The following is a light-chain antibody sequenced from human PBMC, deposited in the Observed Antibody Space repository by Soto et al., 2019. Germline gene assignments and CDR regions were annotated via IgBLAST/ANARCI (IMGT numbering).Light chain of an antibody. V-gene: IGKV3-15*01. CDR1: QSVSSN. J-gene: IGKJ4*01. CDR2: GAS. CDR3: QQYNYFVT. Sequence: EIVMTQSPATLSVSPGERATLSCRASQSVSSNLAWYQQKPGQAPRLLIYGASTRATGIPARFSGSGSGTEFTLTISSLQSEDFAVYYCQQYNYFVTFGGGTKVEIK.